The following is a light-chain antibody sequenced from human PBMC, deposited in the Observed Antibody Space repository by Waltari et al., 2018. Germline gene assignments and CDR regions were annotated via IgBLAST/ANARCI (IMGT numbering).Light chain of an antibody. V-gene: IGKV4-1*01. Sequence: DIFMTQSPDSLAVSLGERATLHCQSSQSVLYSSNNKNYLAWYQQKPGQPPKLLIYWASTRESGVPDRFSGSGSETDFTLTISSLQAEDVAVYYCQQYYSSLPYTFGQGTKLEIK. CDR2: WAS. J-gene: IGKJ2*01. CDR3: QQYYSSLPYT. CDR1: QSVLYSSNNKNY.